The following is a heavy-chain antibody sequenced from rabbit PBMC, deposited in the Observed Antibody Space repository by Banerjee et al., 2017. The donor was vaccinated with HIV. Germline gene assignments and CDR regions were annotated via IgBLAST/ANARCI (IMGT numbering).Heavy chain of an antibody. J-gene: IGHJ5*01. Sequence: QSLEESGGDLVKPGASLTLTCTASEFSFSSGYMCWVRQAPGKGLEWIACIYGGSSGSTYYASWAKGRFTISKTSSTTVTLQMTSLTAADTATYFCARSLYVGYAGYDYACLDLWGQGTLVTDS. CDR1: EFSFSSGY. CDR3: ARSLYVGYAGYDYACLDL. D-gene: IGHD4-2*01. V-gene: IGHV1S40*01. CDR2: IYGGSSGST.